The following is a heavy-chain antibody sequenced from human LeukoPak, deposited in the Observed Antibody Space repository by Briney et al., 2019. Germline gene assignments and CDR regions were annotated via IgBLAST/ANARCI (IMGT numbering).Heavy chain of an antibody. J-gene: IGHJ3*02. CDR3: ARPASGYSYGSNAFDI. Sequence: ASVKVSCKASGGTFSSYAISWVRQAPGQGLEWMGGIIPIFGTANYAQKFQGRVTITADESTSTAYMELSSLRSEDTAMYYCARPASGYSYGSNAFDIWGQGTMVTVSS. D-gene: IGHD5-18*01. CDR1: GGTFSSYA. CDR2: IIPIFGTA. V-gene: IGHV1-69*01.